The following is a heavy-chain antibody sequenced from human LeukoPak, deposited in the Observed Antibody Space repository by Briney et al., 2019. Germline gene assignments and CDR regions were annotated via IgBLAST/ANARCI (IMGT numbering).Heavy chain of an antibody. CDR2: ISSSSSYI. D-gene: IGHD6-13*01. CDR3: ARIGIAAADFDY. V-gene: IGHV3-21*01. Sequence: PGGSLRLSCADSGFTFSSYSMNWVRQAPGKGLEWVSSISSSSSYIYYADSVKGRFTISRDNAKNSLYLQMNSLRAEDTAVYYCARIGIAAADFDYWGQGTLVTVSS. CDR1: GFTFSSYS. J-gene: IGHJ4*02.